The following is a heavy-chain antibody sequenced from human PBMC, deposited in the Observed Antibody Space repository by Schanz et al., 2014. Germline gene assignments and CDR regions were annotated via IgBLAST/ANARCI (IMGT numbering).Heavy chain of an antibody. CDR3: ARPSDSSWYMDV. J-gene: IGHJ6*03. D-gene: IGHD2-21*02. CDR1: GFNFNTYA. V-gene: IGHV3-21*01. CDR2: ISSSSSYI. Sequence: EVQLVESGGGLVQPGGSLRLACAASGFNFNTYAMSWVRQAPGKGLEWVSSISSSSSYISYADSVKGRFTISRDNAKNSLYLQMNSLRAEDTAVYYCARPSDSSWYMDVWGKGTTVTVS.